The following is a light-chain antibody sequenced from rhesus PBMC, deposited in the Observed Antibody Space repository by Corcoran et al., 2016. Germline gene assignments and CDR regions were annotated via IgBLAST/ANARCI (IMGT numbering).Light chain of an antibody. CDR1: QGISNW. V-gene: IGKV1-69*01. Sequence: DIQMTQSPSSLSASVGDRVTITCRASQGISNWLAWYQQKPGKAPKLLIYRASNLETGVPSRFSGSGSGTDFTLTISRLQPEDIATYYCKQHDNSPFTFGPGTKLDIK. CDR3: KQHDNSPFT. J-gene: IGKJ3*01. CDR2: RAS.